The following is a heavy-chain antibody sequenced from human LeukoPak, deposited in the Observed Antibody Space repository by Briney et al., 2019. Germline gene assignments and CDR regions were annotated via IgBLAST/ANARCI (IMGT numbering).Heavy chain of an antibody. J-gene: IGHJ5*02. V-gene: IGHV4-34*01. CDR3: ARGRHSQRRRVAAVGPFDP. CDR1: GGSFSGYY. CDR2: INHSGST. Sequence: SETLSLTCAVSGGSFSGYYWSWVRQPPGKGLEWIGEINHSGSTDYNPSLKSRATISVDTSKNQFSLKLSSVTAADTAVYYCARGRHSQRRRVAAVGPFDPWGQGTLVTVSS. D-gene: IGHD6-13*01.